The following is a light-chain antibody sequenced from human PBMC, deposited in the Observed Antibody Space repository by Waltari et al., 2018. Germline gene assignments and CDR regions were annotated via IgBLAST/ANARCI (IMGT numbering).Light chain of an antibody. J-gene: IGKJ4*01. CDR3: QQLNSYPALT. V-gene: IGKV1-9*01. CDR2: AAS. Sequence: DIQLTQSPSFLSASVGTRVTITCRPSQGISSYLAWYQQKPGKAPKLLIYAASTLQSGVPSRFSGSGSGTELTLTISSLQPEDLATYYCQQLNSYPALTFGGGTKVEIK. CDR1: QGISSY.